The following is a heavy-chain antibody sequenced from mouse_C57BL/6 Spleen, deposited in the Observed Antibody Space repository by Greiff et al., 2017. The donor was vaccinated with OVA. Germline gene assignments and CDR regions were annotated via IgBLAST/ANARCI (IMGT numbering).Heavy chain of an antibody. CDR1: GYTFTSYW. CDR2: INPSSGYT. Sequence: QVQLQQSGAELAKPGASVKLSCKASGYTFTSYWMHWVKQRPGQGLEWIGYINPSSGYTKYNQKFKDKATLTADKSSSTAYMQLSSLTYEDSAVYYCARDSPITTVVATRAMDYWGQGTSVTVSS. D-gene: IGHD1-1*01. V-gene: IGHV1-7*01. CDR3: ARDSPITTVVATRAMDY. J-gene: IGHJ4*01.